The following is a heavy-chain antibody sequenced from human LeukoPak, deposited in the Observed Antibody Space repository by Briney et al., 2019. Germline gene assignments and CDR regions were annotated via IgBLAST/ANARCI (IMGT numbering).Heavy chain of an antibody. V-gene: IGHV4-34*01. CDR3: ARSGSGWYGEGDFDY. Sequence: KPSAALSVTCAVHGGSFSGYYWSWIRHPLGKGPEWSGEINHSGSTNYNPSLKSRVTISVDTSKNQFSLKLSSVTAADTAVYYCARSGSGWYGEGDFDYWGQGTLVTVSS. D-gene: IGHD6-19*01. CDR1: GGSFSGYY. CDR2: INHSGST. J-gene: IGHJ4*02.